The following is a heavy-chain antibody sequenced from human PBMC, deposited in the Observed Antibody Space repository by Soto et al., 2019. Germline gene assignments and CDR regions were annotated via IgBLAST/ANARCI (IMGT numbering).Heavy chain of an antibody. CDR1: GFTFSSYA. Sequence: GGSLRLSCAASGFTFSSYAMSWVRQAPGKGLEWVAVISYDGSNKYYGDSVKGRFTISRDSSKNTLYLQMNSLRAEDTAVYYCAKGSSGYYYPHLDNWGQGTPVTVSS. V-gene: IGHV3-30*18. D-gene: IGHD3-22*01. J-gene: IGHJ4*02. CDR3: AKGSSGYYYPHLDN. CDR2: ISYDGSNK.